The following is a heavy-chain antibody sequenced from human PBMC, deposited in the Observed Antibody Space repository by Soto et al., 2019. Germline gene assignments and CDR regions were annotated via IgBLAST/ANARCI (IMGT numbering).Heavy chain of an antibody. V-gene: IGHV4-34*01. CDR1: GGSFSGYY. J-gene: IGHJ4*02. CDR2: INHSGST. Sequence: SETLSLTCAVYGGSFSGYYWSWIRQPPGKGLEWIGEINHSGSTNYNPSLKSRVTISVDTSKNQFSLKLSSVTAADTAVYYCASDGGRDGYTDFDYWGQGTLVTVSS. CDR3: ASDGGRDGYTDFDY. D-gene: IGHD5-12*01.